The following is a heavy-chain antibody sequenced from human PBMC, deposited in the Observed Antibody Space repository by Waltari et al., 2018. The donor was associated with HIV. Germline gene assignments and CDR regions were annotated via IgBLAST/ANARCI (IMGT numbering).Heavy chain of an antibody. J-gene: IGHJ4*02. CDR1: GFTFDDYG. CDR2: ISWKGGSI. Sequence: EVQLVESGGGLVQPGRSLRLSCVASGFTFDDYGMHWVRPAPGKGVEWVSGISWKGGSIDYADSVKGRFTISSDNARNCLYLQMSSLRGDDTAFYFFGKVSMIRSAVDLYSYVANGGQGTLVTVSS. CDR3: GKVSMIRSAVDLYSYVAN. D-gene: IGHD5-18*01. V-gene: IGHV3-9*01.